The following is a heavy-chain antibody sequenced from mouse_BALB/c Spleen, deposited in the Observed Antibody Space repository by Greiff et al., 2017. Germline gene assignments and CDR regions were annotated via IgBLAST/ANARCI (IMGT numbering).Heavy chain of an antibody. CDR1: GYNFTSYW. Sequence: VQLQQPGAELVKPGTSVKLSCKASGYNFTSYWINWVKLRPGQGLEWIGDIYPGSGSTNYNDKFKSKATLTVDTSSSTAYMQLSSLASEDSALYYCARYGSSSWYFDVWGAGTTVTVSS. V-gene: IGHV1-55*01. CDR3: ARYGSSSWYFDV. J-gene: IGHJ1*01. CDR2: IYPGSGST. D-gene: IGHD1-1*01.